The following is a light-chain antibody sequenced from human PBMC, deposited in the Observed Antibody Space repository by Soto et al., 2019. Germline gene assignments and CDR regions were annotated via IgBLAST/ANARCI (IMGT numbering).Light chain of an antibody. CDR1: QSVSSSY. V-gene: IGKV3-20*01. Sequence: DIVLTQSPVTLSFSSCERATLSCRASQSVSSSYLAWYQQKPGQAPRLLIYGASSRATGIPDRFSGSGSGTDFTLTISRLEPEDFAVYYCQQYGSSPITFGQGTKVDIK. J-gene: IGKJ1*01. CDR2: GAS. CDR3: QQYGSSPIT.